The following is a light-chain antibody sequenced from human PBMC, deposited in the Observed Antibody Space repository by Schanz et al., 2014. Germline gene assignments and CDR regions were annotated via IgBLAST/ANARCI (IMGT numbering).Light chain of an antibody. CDR3: AAWDDSLSGVV. CDR2: SNN. V-gene: IGLV1-47*02. J-gene: IGLJ2*01. Sequence: QSVLTQPPSASGTPGQRVTISCSGSSSNIGSNTVHWYRQLPGTAPKLLIYSNNQRPSGVPDRFSGSKSGTSASLAISGLRSEDEADYYCAAWDDSLSGVVFGGGTKLTVL. CDR1: SSNIGSNT.